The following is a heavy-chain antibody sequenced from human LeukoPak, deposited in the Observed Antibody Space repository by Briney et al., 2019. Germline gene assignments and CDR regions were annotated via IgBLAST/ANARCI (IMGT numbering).Heavy chain of an antibody. CDR1: GYTFTGYY. Sequence: ASVKVSCKASGYTFTGYYMHWVRQAPGQGLEWMGRINPKSGGTNYAQKFQGRVTMTRDTSISTAYMELSRLRSDDTAVYYCARGGNFLTGYYWTTPLFQRPYYFDYWGQGTLVTVSS. CDR2: INPKSGGT. J-gene: IGHJ4*02. V-gene: IGHV1-2*06. CDR3: ARGGNFLTGYYWTTPLFQRPYYFDY. D-gene: IGHD3-9*01.